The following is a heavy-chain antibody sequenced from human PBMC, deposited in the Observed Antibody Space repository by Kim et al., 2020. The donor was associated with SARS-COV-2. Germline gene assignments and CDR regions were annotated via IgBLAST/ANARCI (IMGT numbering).Heavy chain of an antibody. V-gene: IGHV1-18*01. CDR3: ARGIAAGY. Sequence: NGNTNYAHKLQGRVTMTTDTSTSTAYMELRSLRSDDTAVYYCARGIAAGYWGQGTLVTVSS. D-gene: IGHD6-13*01. CDR2: NGNT. J-gene: IGHJ4*02.